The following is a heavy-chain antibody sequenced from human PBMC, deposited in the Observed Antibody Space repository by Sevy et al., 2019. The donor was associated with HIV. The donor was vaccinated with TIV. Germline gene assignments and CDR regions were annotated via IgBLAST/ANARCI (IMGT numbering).Heavy chain of an antibody. D-gene: IGHD2-21*01. Sequence: SETLSLICSVSGGSISSYYWNWIRQPPGKGLERIGDIYSSGSTNCNPSLKSRVTISVDMSRNQFSLKLSSVTAADTAVYYCARSHLAFCGGDCFSPYYFDSWDQGTLVTVSS. V-gene: IGHV4-59*01. CDR3: ARSHLAFCGGDCFSPYYFDS. CDR1: GGSISSYY. J-gene: IGHJ4*02. CDR2: IYSSGST.